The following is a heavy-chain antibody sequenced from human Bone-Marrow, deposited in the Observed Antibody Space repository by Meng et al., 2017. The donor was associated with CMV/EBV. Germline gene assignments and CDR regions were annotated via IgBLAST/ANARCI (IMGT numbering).Heavy chain of an antibody. CDR2: IRYDGSNK. J-gene: IGHJ6*02. V-gene: IGHV3-30*02. CDR3: AKDVVVVPRGYGMDV. Sequence: GESLKIPFAASGFTFSSYGMHWVRQAPGKGLEWVAFIRYDGSNKYYADSVKGRFTISRDNSKNTLYLQMNSLRAEDTAVYYCAKDVVVVPRGYGMDVWGQGTTVAASS. D-gene: IGHD2-2*01. CDR1: GFTFSSYG.